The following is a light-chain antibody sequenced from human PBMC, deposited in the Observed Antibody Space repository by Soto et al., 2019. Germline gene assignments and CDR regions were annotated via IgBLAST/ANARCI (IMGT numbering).Light chain of an antibody. CDR3: QQRAGSST. Sequence: EVGLTQSPATLSLSPGETATLTCRASQSVINYLAWYQQKPGQAPRLLIYDTSNRATGIPARFSGSGSGTDFTLTLSSLEPEDFAVYYCQQRAGSSTFGQGTRLDIK. V-gene: IGKV3-11*01. J-gene: IGKJ5*01. CDR2: DTS. CDR1: QSVINY.